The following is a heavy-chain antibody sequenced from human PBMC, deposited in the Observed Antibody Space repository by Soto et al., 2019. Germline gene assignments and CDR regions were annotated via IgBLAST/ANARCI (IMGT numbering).Heavy chain of an antibody. CDR3: AKESMPQHYGDTLFDY. V-gene: IGHV3-23*01. Sequence: QLLESGGGLVQPGGSLRLSCEASGFSFSGYALSWVRQAPGKGLEWVSTFSAGGRAYYADSVKGRFTIAKDTSKNTLRLQASSLRAEDTAVYYCAKESMPQHYGDTLFDYWGQGTRVTVSS. D-gene: IGHD4-17*01. CDR1: GFSFSGYA. J-gene: IGHJ4*02. CDR2: FSAGGRA.